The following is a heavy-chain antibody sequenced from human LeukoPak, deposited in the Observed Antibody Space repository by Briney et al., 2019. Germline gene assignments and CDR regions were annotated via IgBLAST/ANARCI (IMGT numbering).Heavy chain of an antibody. J-gene: IGHJ4*02. V-gene: IGHV4-34*01. CDR3: ASTLQPPDY. CDR2: INHSGST. D-gene: IGHD4-11*01. CDR1: GGCFSGYY. Sequence: SETLSLTCAVYGGCFSGYYWSWIRQPPGKGLEWIGEINHSGSTNYNPSLKSRVTISVDTSKNQFSLKLSSVTAADTAVYYCASTLQPPDYWGQGTLVTVSS.